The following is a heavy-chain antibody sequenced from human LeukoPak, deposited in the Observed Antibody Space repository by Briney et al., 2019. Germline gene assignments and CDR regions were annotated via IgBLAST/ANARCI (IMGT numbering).Heavy chain of an antibody. J-gene: IGHJ4*02. CDR3: ARQVDTTMALPDY. CDR2: ISTYNDNT. D-gene: IGHD5-18*01. V-gene: IGHV1-18*01. CDR1: GYTFSSYG. Sequence: ASVKVSCKTSGYTFSSYGMTWVRPAPGQRLEWMGWISTYNDNTNYAQKFRGRVTMTTDTSTSTVYMDLRSLRSDDTAIYYCARQVDTTMALPDYWGQGTLVTVSS.